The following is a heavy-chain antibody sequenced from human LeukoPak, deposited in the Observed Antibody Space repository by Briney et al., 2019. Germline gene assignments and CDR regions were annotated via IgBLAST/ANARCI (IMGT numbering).Heavy chain of an antibody. V-gene: IGHV3-33*08. Sequence: GGSLRLSCAASGFTFSSYGIHWVRQAPGKGLEWVAVIGNDGAAKYYADSVRGRFTISRDNSKSTLYLQMNSLRAEDTAVYYCARPTTRYAFDIWGQGTMVTVSS. J-gene: IGHJ3*02. D-gene: IGHD4-11*01. CDR1: GFTFSSYG. CDR3: ARPTTRYAFDI. CDR2: IGNDGAAK.